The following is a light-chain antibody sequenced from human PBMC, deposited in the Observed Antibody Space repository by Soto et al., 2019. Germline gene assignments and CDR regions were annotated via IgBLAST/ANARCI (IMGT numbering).Light chain of an antibody. CDR2: NTN. J-gene: IGLJ3*02. Sequence: QTVVTQEPSFSVSPGGTVTLTCGLNSGSVSTSYYPSWYQQTPGQAPRTLIYNTNARSSGVPDRFSGSILGNKAALTITGAQADDEYDYYCVLYMGSGIWVFGGGTKVTVL. CDR1: SGSVSTSYY. CDR3: VLYMGSGIWV. V-gene: IGLV8-61*01.